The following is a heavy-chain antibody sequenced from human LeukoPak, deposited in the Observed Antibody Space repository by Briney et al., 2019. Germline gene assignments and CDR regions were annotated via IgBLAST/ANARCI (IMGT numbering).Heavy chain of an antibody. CDR3: AREDSSGYYFDY. CDR1: GYTFTGYY. D-gene: IGHD3-22*01. J-gene: IGHJ4*02. CDR2: INPNSGGT. V-gene: IGHV1-2*02. Sequence: GASVKVSCKASGYTFTGYYIHWVRQAPGQGLEWMGWINPNSGGTNYAQKFQGRVTMTRDTSISTAYMELSSLISDDTAVYYCAREDSSGYYFDYWGQGTLVTVSS.